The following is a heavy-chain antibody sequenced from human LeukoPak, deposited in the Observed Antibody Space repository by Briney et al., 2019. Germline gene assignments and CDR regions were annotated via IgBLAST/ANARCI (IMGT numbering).Heavy chain of an antibody. CDR3: TRDPDGDHGGY. CDR2: IRSKAYGGTT. CDR1: GFTFGDYA. Sequence: GSLRLSCTASGFTFGDYAMSWVRQAPGKGLEWVGFIRSKAYGGTTEYAASVKGRFTISRDDSKSIAYLQMNSLKTEDTAVYYCTRDPDGDHGGYWGQGTLVTVSS. D-gene: IGHD4-17*01. J-gene: IGHJ4*02. V-gene: IGHV3-49*04.